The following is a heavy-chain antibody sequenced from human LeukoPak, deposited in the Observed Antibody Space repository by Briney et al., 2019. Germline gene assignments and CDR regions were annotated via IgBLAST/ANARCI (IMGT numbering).Heavy chain of an antibody. D-gene: IGHD3-10*01. V-gene: IGHV3-30*02. Sequence: GGSLRLSCVASGVTFSSYGMHWVRQAPGKGLEWVAFIRYDGSNEYYTDSVKGRFTISRDNSKNTLYLQMNSLRAEDTAVYYCAREMRAMVRGVFDYWGQGTLVTVSS. CDR3: AREMRAMVRGVFDY. CDR2: IRYDGSNE. J-gene: IGHJ4*02. CDR1: GVTFSSYG.